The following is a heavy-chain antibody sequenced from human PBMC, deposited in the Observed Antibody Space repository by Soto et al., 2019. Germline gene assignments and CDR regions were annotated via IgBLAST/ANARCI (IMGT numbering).Heavy chain of an antibody. Sequence: QVQLQESGPGLVKPSETLSLTCTVSGGSISSYYWSWIRQPPGKGLEWIGYIYYSGSTNYNPSLRSGVTISVDTSKNQFSLKLSSVTAADAAVYYCARDYYGMDVWGQGTTVTVSS. CDR2: IYYSGST. J-gene: IGHJ6*02. CDR3: ARDYYGMDV. V-gene: IGHV4-59*01. CDR1: GGSISSYY.